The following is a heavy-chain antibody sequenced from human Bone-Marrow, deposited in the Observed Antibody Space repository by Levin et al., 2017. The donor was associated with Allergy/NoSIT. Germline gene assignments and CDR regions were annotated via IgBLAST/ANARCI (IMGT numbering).Heavy chain of an antibody. D-gene: IGHD1-1*01. J-gene: IGHJ5*01. CDR3: ARDTTAPTWFDS. V-gene: IGHV1-8*02. CDR1: GYTFTNYD. Sequence: GASVKVSCKASGYTFTNYDINWVRQAPGQGLEWLGWINPNSGETGYGQKFQGRLTLTRDTSTTTAYMDLTSLTSDDTAVYFCARDTTAPTWFDSWGQGTLVTVSS. CDR2: INPNSGET.